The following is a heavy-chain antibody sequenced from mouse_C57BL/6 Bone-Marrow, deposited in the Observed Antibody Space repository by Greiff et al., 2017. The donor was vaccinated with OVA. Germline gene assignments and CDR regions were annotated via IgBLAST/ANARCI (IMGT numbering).Heavy chain of an antibody. CDR1: GYTFTSYW. CDR3: AMDYYGSPYYYAMDY. J-gene: IGHJ4*01. Sequence: QVQLQQPGAELVKPGASVKLSCKASGYTFTSYWMHWVKQRPGRGLEWIGRIDPNSGGTKYNEKFKSKATLTVDKPSSTAYMQLSSLTSEDSAVYYCAMDYYGSPYYYAMDYWGQGTSVTVSS. V-gene: IGHV1-72*01. D-gene: IGHD1-1*01. CDR2: IDPNSGGT.